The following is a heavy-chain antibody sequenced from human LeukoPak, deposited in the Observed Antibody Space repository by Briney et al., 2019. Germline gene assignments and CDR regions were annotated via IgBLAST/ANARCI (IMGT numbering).Heavy chain of an antibody. CDR1: GFTFSSYG. D-gene: IGHD3-22*01. Sequence: GGSLRLSCAASGFTFSSYGMHWVRQAPGKGLEWVAVISYDGSNKYYADSVKGRFTISRDNSKNTLYLQMNSLRAEDTAVYYCAKPPSYYDSSGYYYWGQGTLVTVSS. CDR2: ISYDGSNK. CDR3: AKPPSYYDSSGYYY. V-gene: IGHV3-30*18. J-gene: IGHJ4*02.